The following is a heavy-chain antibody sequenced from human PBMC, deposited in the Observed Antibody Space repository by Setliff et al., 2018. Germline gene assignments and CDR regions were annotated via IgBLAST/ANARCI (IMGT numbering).Heavy chain of an antibody. J-gene: IGHJ5*02. V-gene: IGHV4-59*11. CDR3: ARVVLRVYNWFDP. D-gene: IGHD2-2*01. CDR1: GGSISSHY. CDR2: IYYSGST. Sequence: CTVSGGSISSHYWSWIRQPPGKGLEWIGSIYYSGSTNYNPSLKSRVTISVDTSKNQFSLKLSSVTAADTAVYYCARVVLRVYNWFDPWGQGTLVTVSS.